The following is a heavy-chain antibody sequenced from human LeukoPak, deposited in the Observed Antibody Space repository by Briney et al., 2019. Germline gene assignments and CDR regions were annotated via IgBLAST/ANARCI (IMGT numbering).Heavy chain of an antibody. Sequence: GGSLRLSCATSGFTFSRSYMTWVRQAPGKGLEWVSLIYAGGRVFYGDSVKGRFTISRDNLGNSVYLHMNSLRAEDTADCARGDYGGDYFDYWGQGTLVTVSS. CDR1: GFTFSRSY. V-gene: IGHV3-66*01. CDR2: IYAGGRV. J-gene: IGHJ4*02. CDR3: GDYGGDYFDY. D-gene: IGHD4-23*01.